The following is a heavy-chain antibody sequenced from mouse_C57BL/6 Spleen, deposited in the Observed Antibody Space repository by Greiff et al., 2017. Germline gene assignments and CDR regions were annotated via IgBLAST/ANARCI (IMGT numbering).Heavy chain of an antibody. J-gene: IGHJ4*01. Sequence: EVKVEESEGGLVQPGSSMKLSCTASGFTFSDYYMAWVRPVPEKGLEWVANINYDGSSTYYLDSLKSRFIISRDNAKNILYLQMSSLKSEDTATYYCARDLDDDGPYYAMDYWGQGTSVTVSS. D-gene: IGHD2-12*01. CDR2: INYDGSST. V-gene: IGHV5-16*01. CDR1: GFTFSDYY. CDR3: ARDLDDDGPYYAMDY.